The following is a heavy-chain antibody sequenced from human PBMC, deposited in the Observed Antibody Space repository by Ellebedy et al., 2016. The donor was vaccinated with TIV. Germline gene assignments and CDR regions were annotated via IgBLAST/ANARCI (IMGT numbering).Heavy chain of an antibody. J-gene: IGHJ2*01. Sequence: SVKVSCKASGGTFSSYALSWVRQAPGQGLEWMGGIIAMFGSANYAQKFQGRVTITADQSTSTAYMELSSLRSDDTAVYYCARDNQLLLLEDEEPTGRGYLDLWGRGTLVTVSS. CDR1: GGTFSSYA. CDR2: IIAMFGSA. CDR3: ARDNQLLLLEDEEPTGRGYLDL. D-gene: IGHD2-2*01. V-gene: IGHV1-69*13.